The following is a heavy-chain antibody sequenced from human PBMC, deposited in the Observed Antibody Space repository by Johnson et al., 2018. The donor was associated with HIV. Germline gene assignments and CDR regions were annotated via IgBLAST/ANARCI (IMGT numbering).Heavy chain of an antibody. J-gene: IGHJ3*02. CDR3: ARDRGYVWGVTGDASDI. Sequence: VQLVESGGRVVRPGGSLRLSCAASGFTFEDYGMSWVREAPGKGLEWVSGINWNGGSTGYVDSVKGRFTISRDNAKKSLYLQMNSLRAEDTALYYCARDRGYVWGVTGDASDIWGQGTMVTVSS. CDR1: GFTFEDYG. D-gene: IGHD3-16*01. CDR2: INWNGGST. V-gene: IGHV3-20*04.